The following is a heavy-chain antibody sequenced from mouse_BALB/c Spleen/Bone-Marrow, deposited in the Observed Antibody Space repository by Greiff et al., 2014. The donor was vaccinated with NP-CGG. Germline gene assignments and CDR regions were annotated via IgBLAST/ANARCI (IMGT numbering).Heavy chain of an antibody. Sequence: EVQVVESGGDLVKPGGSLKLSCAASGFTFSSYGMSWVRQTPDKRLEWVATISSGGSYTYYSDSVKGRFTISRDNAKNTLYLQMSSLKSEDTAMYYCARQYGNLGVMDYWGQGTSVTVSS. CDR3: ARQYGNLGVMDY. CDR2: ISSGGSYT. J-gene: IGHJ4*01. CDR1: GFTFSSYG. V-gene: IGHV5-6*01. D-gene: IGHD2-1*01.